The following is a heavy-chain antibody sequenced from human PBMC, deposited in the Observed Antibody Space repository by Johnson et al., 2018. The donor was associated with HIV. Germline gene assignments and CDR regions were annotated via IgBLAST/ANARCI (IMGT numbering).Heavy chain of an antibody. CDR2: ISSSGSTI. D-gene: IGHD1-26*01. CDR3: AREIIVGPTTSDSDAFDI. Sequence: QMQLVESGGGVVQPGRSLSLSCAASGFTFSDYYMTWIRQAPGKGLEWVSYISSSGSTIYYADSVKGRFTISRDNAKNSLFLQMNSLRAEDTAVYYCAREIIVGPTTSDSDAFDIWGQGTIVSVSS. J-gene: IGHJ3*02. CDR1: GFTFSDYY. V-gene: IGHV3-11*04.